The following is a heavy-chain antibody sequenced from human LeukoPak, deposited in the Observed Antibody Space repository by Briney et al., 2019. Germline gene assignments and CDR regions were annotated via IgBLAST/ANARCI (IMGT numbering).Heavy chain of an antibody. J-gene: IGHJ4*02. CDR3: TRHLGDGYNSPFDY. CDR2: IRSKANSYAT. V-gene: IGHV3-73*01. CDR1: GFTFSGSA. D-gene: IGHD5-24*01. Sequence: GGSLRLSCAASGFTFSGSAMHWVRQASGKGLEGVGRIRSKANSYATAYAASVKGRFTISRDDSKNTAYLQMNSLKTEDTAVYYCTRHLGDGYNSPFDYWGQGTLVTVSS.